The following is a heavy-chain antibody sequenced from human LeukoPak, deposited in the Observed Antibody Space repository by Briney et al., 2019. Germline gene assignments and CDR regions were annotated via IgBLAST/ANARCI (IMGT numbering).Heavy chain of an antibody. V-gene: IGHV3-23*01. Sequence: GGSLRLSCAASGFSFTSYAMTWVRQAPGKGLEWVSAISGSGGSTYYADSVEGRFTISRDNSKNTLYLQMNSLRAEDTAVYYCAKDGAAVFDYWGQGTLVTVSS. CDR2: ISGSGGST. D-gene: IGHD6-25*01. CDR1: GFSFTSYA. CDR3: AKDGAAVFDY. J-gene: IGHJ4*02.